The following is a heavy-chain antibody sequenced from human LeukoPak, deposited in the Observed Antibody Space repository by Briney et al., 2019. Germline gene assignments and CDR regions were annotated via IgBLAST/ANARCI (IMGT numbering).Heavy chain of an antibody. J-gene: IGHJ5*02. D-gene: IGHD6-6*01. Sequence: SETLSLTCTVSGGSISSGSYYWSWIRQPAGKGLEWIGRIYTSGSTNYNPSLKSRVTISVDTSKNQFSLKLSSVTAADTAVYYCARYSSSSVSWGQGTLVTVSS. V-gene: IGHV4-61*02. CDR3: ARYSSSSVS. CDR2: IYTSGST. CDR1: GGSISSGSYY.